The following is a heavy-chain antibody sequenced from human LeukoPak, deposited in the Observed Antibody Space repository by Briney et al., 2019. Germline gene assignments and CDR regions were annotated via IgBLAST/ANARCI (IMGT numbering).Heavy chain of an antibody. CDR1: GFTFSSCS. CDR3: AKASPERFLDPPPIDY. D-gene: IGHD3-3*01. Sequence: PGGSLRLSCAASGFTFSSCSMNWVRQAPGKGLEWVSSISSSSSYIYYADSVKGRFTISRDNAKNSLYLQMNSLRAEDTAVYYCAKASPERFLDPPPIDYWGQGTLVTVSS. V-gene: IGHV3-21*01. J-gene: IGHJ4*02. CDR2: ISSSSSYI.